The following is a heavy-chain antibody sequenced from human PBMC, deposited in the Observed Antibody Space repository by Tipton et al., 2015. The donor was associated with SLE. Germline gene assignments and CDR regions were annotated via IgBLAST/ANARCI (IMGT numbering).Heavy chain of an antibody. V-gene: IGHV4-59*01. CDR1: GGSISSYY. CDR2: IYYSGST. Sequence: LRLSCTVSGGSISSYYWSWIRQPPGKGPEWIGYIYYSGSTNYNPSLKSRVTISVDTSKNQFSLKLSSVTAADTAVYYCARAQAAPARTYYMDVWGKGTTVTVSS. CDR3: ARAQAAPARTYYMDV. D-gene: IGHD2-15*01. J-gene: IGHJ6*03.